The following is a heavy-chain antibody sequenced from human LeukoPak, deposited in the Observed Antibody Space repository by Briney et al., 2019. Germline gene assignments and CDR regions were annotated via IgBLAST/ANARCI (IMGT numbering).Heavy chain of an antibody. Sequence: GGSLRLSCSASRFTFSSYTMNWVRQAPGKGLEWVSSISGSVGYIYYADSVKGRFTISRDNAKNSLYLQMNSLRAEDTAVYYCARVGNPEYFQNWGQGTLVTVSS. CDR1: RFTFSSYT. CDR3: ARVGNPEYFQN. J-gene: IGHJ1*01. V-gene: IGHV3-21*01. D-gene: IGHD4-23*01. CDR2: ISGSVGYI.